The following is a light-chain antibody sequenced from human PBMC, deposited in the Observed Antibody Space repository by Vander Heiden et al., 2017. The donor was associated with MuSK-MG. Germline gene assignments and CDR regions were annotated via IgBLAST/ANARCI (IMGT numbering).Light chain of an antibody. CDR2: GAS. CDR1: QNISSVF. V-gene: IGKV3-20*01. J-gene: IGKJ3*01. CDR3: QQYDNSLFT. Sequence: EIVLTQSPDTLSLSPGERATLSCRTSQNISSVFLACYQQKPGQAPRLLLCGASTAATGTPGTLRGSGSVTDFTLSISRLDPEHFAVYYCQQYDNSLFTFGHGTRVDRK.